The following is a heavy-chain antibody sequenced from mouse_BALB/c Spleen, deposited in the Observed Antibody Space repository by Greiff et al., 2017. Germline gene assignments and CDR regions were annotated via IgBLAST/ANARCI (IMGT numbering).Heavy chain of an antibody. D-gene: IGHD2-3*01. CDR2: ISSGGST. CDR1: GFTFSSYA. V-gene: IGHV5-6-5*01. J-gene: IGHJ3*01. Sequence: EVKLVESGGGLVKPGGSLKLSCAASGFTFSSYAMSWVRQTPEKRLEWVASISSGGSTYYPDSVKGRFTISRDNARNILYLQMSSLRSEDTAMYYCARGLDGYYGALFAYWGQGTLVTVSA. CDR3: ARGLDGYYGALFAY.